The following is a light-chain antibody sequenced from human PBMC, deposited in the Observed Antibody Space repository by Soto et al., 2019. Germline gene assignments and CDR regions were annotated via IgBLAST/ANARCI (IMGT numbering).Light chain of an antibody. CDR3: QQYADYPWT. J-gene: IGKJ1*01. V-gene: IGKV1-5*03. CDR1: QSISSW. CDR2: TAS. Sequence: DIQMTQSPSTLSASVGDRVTINCRASQSISSWLAWYQQKPGKAPKLLIYTASTLESGVPSRFSGSGSGTEFTLTISSLQPDDFATYYCQQYADYPWTFGQGTKVEVK.